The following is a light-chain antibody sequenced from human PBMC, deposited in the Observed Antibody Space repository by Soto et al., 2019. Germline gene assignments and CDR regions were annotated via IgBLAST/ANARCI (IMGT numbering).Light chain of an antibody. J-gene: IGKJ1*01. CDR1: QSVDSNY. CDR3: QLYYSGM. CDR2: GAS. V-gene: IGKV3-20*01. Sequence: EIVLTQSPGTLSLSAGERATLSCRASQSVDSNYLAWYQQKRGQAPRLLIYGASSRATGIPDRFSGGGSGTDFTLTISRLEPEDFAVYYCQLYYSGMFGQGTKVEIK.